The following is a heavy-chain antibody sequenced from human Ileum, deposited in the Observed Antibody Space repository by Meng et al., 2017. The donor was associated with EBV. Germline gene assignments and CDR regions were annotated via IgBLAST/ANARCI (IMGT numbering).Heavy chain of an antibody. Sequence: ASGPVRGNPSGPRYLPCAVSGGSMCSTYWWSWVRQPPGKGLEWIGEIYHSGSTNYNPSLNSRVSISVDKSKNHFSLKLSSVTAADTAVYYCAGADKVRFDYWGQGTLVTVSS. CDR1: GGSMCSTYW. J-gene: IGHJ4*02. CDR2: IYHSGST. V-gene: IGHV4-4*02. CDR3: AGADKVRFDY.